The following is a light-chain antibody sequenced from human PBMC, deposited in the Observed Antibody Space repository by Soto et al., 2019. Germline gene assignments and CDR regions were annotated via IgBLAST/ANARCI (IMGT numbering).Light chain of an antibody. CDR1: SSDFGSYNL. Sequence: QSVLTQPASVSGSPGQSITISCTGTSSDFGSYNLVSWYQQHPDKAPKLMIYEVNKRPSGVSDRFSGSKSGNTASLTISGFQAEDEADYYCYSYPGNPVFYVFGPGTKVTVL. CDR2: EVN. V-gene: IGLV2-23*02. J-gene: IGLJ1*01. CDR3: YSYPGNPVFYV.